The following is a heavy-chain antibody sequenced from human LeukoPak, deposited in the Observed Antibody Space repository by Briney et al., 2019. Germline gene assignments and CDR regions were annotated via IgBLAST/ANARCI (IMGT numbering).Heavy chain of an antibody. CDR3: ARGSGSSGYTWSY. CDR1: GFTFSSYG. Sequence: GGSLRLSCAASGFTFSSYGMHWVRQAPGKGLEWVAVIWYDGSNKYYADSVKGRFTISRDNSKNTLYLQMNSLRAEDTAVYYCARGSGSSGYTWSYWGQGTLVTVSS. J-gene: IGHJ4*02. V-gene: IGHV3-33*01. CDR2: IWYDGSNK. D-gene: IGHD3-22*01.